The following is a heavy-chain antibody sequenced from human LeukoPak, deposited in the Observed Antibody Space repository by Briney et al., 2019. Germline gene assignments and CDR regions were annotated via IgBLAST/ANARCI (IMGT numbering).Heavy chain of an antibody. V-gene: IGHV4-4*02. D-gene: IGHD6-13*01. Sequence: SETLSLTCAVSGGSINSSNWWSWVRQPPGKGLEWIGHIYYTGSTTYNPSLKSRVTISVDTSKNQFSLKLTSVTAADTAVYYCARGPAAGIDTGHYDYWGQGTLVTVSS. CDR3: ARGPAAGIDTGHYDY. CDR2: IYYTGST. J-gene: IGHJ4*02. CDR1: GGSINSSNW.